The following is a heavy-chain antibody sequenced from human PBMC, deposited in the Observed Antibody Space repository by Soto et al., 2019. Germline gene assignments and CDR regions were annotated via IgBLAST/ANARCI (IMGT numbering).Heavy chain of an antibody. Sequence: GGSLRLSCAASGFTFSSYAMSWVRQAPGKGPVWVSHISSNSSTIYYADSVKGRFTISRDNSKNTLYLQMNSLRAEDTAVYYCAKSPGMYYYDSSGYYHYDYWGQGTLVTVSS. D-gene: IGHD3-22*01. J-gene: IGHJ4*02. V-gene: IGHV3-23*01. CDR1: GFTFSSYA. CDR2: ISSNSSTI. CDR3: AKSPGMYYYDSSGYYHYDY.